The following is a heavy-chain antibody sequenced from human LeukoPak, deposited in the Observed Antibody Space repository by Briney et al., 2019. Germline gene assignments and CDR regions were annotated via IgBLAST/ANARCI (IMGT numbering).Heavy chain of an antibody. Sequence: GGSLRLSRAVSGFTFSSYEMNWVRQAPGKGLEWVSYISSSGTTIYYADSVKGRFTISRDNAKNSLYLQMNSLRAEDTAVYYCARDRNYDSSGYYYPYFDSWGQGTLVTVSS. CDR2: ISSSGTTI. CDR1: GFTFSSYE. D-gene: IGHD3-22*01. V-gene: IGHV3-48*03. J-gene: IGHJ4*02. CDR3: ARDRNYDSSGYYYPYFDS.